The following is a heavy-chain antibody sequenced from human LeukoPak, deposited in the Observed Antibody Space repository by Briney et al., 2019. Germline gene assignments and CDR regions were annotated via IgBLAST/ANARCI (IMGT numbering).Heavy chain of an antibody. V-gene: IGHV4-59*01. Sequence: SETLSLTCIVSNGSISTYYWSWLRQPPGKGLEWIGYIDYSGSTNYNPSLKSRVTMSLDTSKNHFSLRLSSVPAADSAVYYCARVSRRHTLDYWGQGTLVTVSS. CDR3: ARVSRRHTLDY. CDR1: NGSISTYY. CDR2: IDYSGST. J-gene: IGHJ4*02.